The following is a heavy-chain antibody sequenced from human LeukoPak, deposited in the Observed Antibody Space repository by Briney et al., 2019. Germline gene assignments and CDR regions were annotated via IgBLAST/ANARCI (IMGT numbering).Heavy chain of an antibody. V-gene: IGHV1-46*01. Sequence: ASVKVSCKASGYTFTSYYMHWVRQAPGQGLEWMGIINPSGGSTSYAQKFQGRVTMTRDTSTSTVYMELSSLRSEDTAVYYCARERSGVGARGFFDYRGQGTLVTVSS. CDR2: INPSGGST. CDR1: GYTFTSYY. J-gene: IGHJ4*02. D-gene: IGHD3-10*01. CDR3: ARERSGVGARGFFDY.